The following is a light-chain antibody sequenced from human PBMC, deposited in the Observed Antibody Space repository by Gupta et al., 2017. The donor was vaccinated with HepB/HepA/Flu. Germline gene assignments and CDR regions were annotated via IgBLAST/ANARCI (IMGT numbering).Light chain of an antibody. Sequence: QSVLTQPPSASGTPGQRVTISCSGSSSNVGRDNVYWYQQLPGTAPKLLIYNDDQRPSGVPDRFAGSKSGTSASLAIRGLRSEDEAEYYWAAWDNSLRGEVFGTGTWVTVL. CDR2: NDD. CDR3: AAWDNSLRGEV. CDR1: SSNVGRDN. J-gene: IGLJ1*01. V-gene: IGLV1-47*02.